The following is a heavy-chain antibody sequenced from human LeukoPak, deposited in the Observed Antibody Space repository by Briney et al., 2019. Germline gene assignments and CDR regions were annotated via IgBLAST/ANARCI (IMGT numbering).Heavy chain of an antibody. CDR3: ARVEPGAQRFGAFGI. Sequence: ASVKVSCKASGGTFSSCAISWVRQAPGQGLEWMGGIIPIFGTANYAQKFQGRVTITADESTSTAYMELSSLRSEDTAVYYCARVEPGAQRFGAFGIWGQGTMVTVYS. J-gene: IGHJ3*02. D-gene: IGHD3-10*01. CDR2: IIPIFGTA. CDR1: GGTFSSCA. V-gene: IGHV1-69*01.